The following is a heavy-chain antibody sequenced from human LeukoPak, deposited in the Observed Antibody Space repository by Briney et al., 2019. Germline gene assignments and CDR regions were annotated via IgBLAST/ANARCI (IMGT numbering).Heavy chain of an antibody. CDR3: ARDKKSGESSEIDY. Sequence: GGSLRLSCAASGFTFSSYSMNWVRQAPGKGLVWVSRINRDGSTTKYADSVKGRFTVSRDNAKNTLNLQMNSLRAEDTAVYYSARDKKSGESSEIDYWGQGTLVPVSS. D-gene: IGHD3-10*01. CDR2: INRDGSTT. V-gene: IGHV3-74*03. J-gene: IGHJ4*02. CDR1: GFTFSSYS.